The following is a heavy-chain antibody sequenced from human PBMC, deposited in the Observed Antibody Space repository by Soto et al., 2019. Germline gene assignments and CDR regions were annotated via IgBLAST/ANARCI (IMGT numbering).Heavy chain of an antibody. CDR1: GGTFSSYA. CDR2: IIPIFGTA. V-gene: IGHV1-69*13. J-gene: IGHJ4*02. CDR3: ARDRYYDILSPFDY. D-gene: IGHD3-9*01. Sequence: ASVKVSCKASGGTFSSYAISWVRQAPGQGLEWMGGIIPIFGTANYAQKFQGRVTITADESTSTAYMELSSLRSEDTAVYYCARDRYYDILSPFDYWGQGTLVTVLL.